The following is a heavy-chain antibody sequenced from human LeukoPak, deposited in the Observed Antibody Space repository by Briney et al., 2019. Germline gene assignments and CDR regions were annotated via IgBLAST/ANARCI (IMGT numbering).Heavy chain of an antibody. J-gene: IGHJ5*02. V-gene: IGHV3-30*18. Sequence: GGSLRLSCAASGFTFSSYGMHWVRQAPGKGLEWVALISYDGSNKYYADSVKGRFTISRDNSKNTLYLQMNSLRAEDTAVYYCAKAQGDYYYDSSGYYDWFDPWGQGTLVTVSS. D-gene: IGHD3-22*01. CDR1: GFTFSSYG. CDR3: AKAQGDYYYDSSGYYDWFDP. CDR2: ISYDGSNK.